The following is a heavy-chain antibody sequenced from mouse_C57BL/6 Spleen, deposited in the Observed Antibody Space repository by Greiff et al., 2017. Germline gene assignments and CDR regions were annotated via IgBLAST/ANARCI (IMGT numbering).Heavy chain of an antibody. V-gene: IGHV5-16*01. CDR3: ARGKDSSGYPFYFDY. CDR2: INYDGSSS. CDR1: GFTFSDYY. Sequence: EVKLMESEGGLVQPGSSMKLSCTASGFTFSDYYMAWVRQVPEKGLEWVANINYDGSSSYYLDSLQRRFIISRDNAKNILYLQMSSLKSEDTATYYCARGKDSSGYPFYFDYWGKGTTRTVSS. D-gene: IGHD3-2*02. J-gene: IGHJ2*01.